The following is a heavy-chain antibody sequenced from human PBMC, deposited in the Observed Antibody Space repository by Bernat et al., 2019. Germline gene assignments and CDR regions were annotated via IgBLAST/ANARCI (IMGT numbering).Heavy chain of an antibody. D-gene: IGHD1-26*01. Sequence: QVQLVESGGGVVQPGRSLRLSCAASGFTFSSYAMHWVRQAPGKGLEWVAVISYDGSNKYYADSVKGRFTISRDNSKNTLYLQMNSLRAEDTAVYYCAKDRLSGSWEVDAFDIWGQGTMVTVSS. CDR3: AKDRLSGSWEVDAFDI. J-gene: IGHJ3*02. V-gene: IGHV3-30-3*01. CDR1: GFTFSSYA. CDR2: ISYDGSNK.